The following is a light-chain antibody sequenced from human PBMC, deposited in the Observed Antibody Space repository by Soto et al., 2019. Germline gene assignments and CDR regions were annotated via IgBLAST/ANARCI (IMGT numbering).Light chain of an antibody. J-gene: IGLJ1*01. V-gene: IGLV2-14*01. CDR1: SRVVGGYDY. CDR2: EVT. CDR3: TSYTSSSTQV. Sequence: QSVRTQPASVSGLPGQSITISCTGTSRVVGGYDYVSWYQQYPGTAPRLIIFEVTNRPSGVSNRFSGSKSGNTASLTISGLQAEDEADYYCTSYTSSSTQVFGTGTKVTVL.